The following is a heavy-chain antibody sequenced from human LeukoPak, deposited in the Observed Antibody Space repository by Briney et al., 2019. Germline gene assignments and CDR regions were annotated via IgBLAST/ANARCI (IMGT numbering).Heavy chain of an antibody. CDR1: GGSISSYY. D-gene: IGHD3-22*01. J-gene: IGHJ6*03. CDR2: IYYSGST. V-gene: IGHV4-59*01. Sequence: SETLSLTCTVSGGSISSYYWSWIRQPPGKGLEWIGYIYYSGSTNYNPSLKSRVTISVDTSKNQFSLKLSSVTAADTAVYYCARASPRYYYDSSGYPRYYYYMDVWGKGTTVIVSS. CDR3: ARASPRYYYDSSGYPRYYYYMDV.